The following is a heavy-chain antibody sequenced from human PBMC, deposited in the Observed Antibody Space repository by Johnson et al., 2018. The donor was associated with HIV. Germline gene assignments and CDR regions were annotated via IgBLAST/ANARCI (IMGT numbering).Heavy chain of an antibody. D-gene: IGHD3-10*02. CDR2: ISYDGSNK. CDR1: GFTFSSYG. J-gene: IGHJ3*02. V-gene: IGHV3-30*18. CDR3: AKANYYVYAFDI. Sequence: VQVVESGGGVVQPGRSLRLSCAASGFTFSSYGMHWVRQAPGKGLEWVAVISYDGSNKYYADSVKGRFTISRDNSKNTLYLQMNSLRAEDTAMYYCAKANYYVYAFDIWGQGTMVTVSS.